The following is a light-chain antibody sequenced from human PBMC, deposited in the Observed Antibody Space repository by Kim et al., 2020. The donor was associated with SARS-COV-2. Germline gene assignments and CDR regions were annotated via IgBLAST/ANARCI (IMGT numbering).Light chain of an antibody. V-gene: IGKV1-6*01. J-gene: IGKJ1*01. CDR2: GAS. Sequence: AIQVTQSPSSVSASVGDRVTITCRASQGIGNDLGWYQQKPGKAPRVLIYGASRLQSGVPSRFSGGGSGTDFTLTISSLQPEDFATYFCLQDDDHPWTFGQGTKVDIK. CDR3: LQDDDHPWT. CDR1: QGIGND.